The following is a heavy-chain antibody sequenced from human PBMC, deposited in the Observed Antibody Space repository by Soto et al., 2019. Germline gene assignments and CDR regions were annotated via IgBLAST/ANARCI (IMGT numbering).Heavy chain of an antibody. J-gene: IGHJ4*02. V-gene: IGHV3-30-3*01. CDR3: ARGGYSSSWYAEYYFDY. Sequence: QVQLVESGGGVVQPGRSLRLSCAASGFTCSSYAMHWVRQVPGKGLEWLAVISYDGSNKYYADSVKGRFTISRDNSKNTLYLQMNSLRAEDTAVYYCARGGYSSSWYAEYYFDYWGQGTLVTVSS. CDR2: ISYDGSNK. D-gene: IGHD6-13*01. CDR1: GFTCSSYA.